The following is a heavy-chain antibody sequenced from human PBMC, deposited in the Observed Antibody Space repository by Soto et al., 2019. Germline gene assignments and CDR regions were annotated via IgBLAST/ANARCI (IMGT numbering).Heavy chain of an antibody. CDR3: ARAQTYYYDSSGYYAWFDP. CDR1: GVSINNSSYY. J-gene: IGHJ5*02. D-gene: IGHD3-22*01. CDR2: IYYSGST. V-gene: IGHV4-39*01. Sequence: PSETLSLTCTVSGVSINNSSYYWGWIRQPPEKGLEWIGSIYYSGSTYYNPSLKSRVSIFVDTSKNQLSLKLSSVTAADTSVYYCARAQTYYYDSSGYYAWFDPWGQGTLVTVSS.